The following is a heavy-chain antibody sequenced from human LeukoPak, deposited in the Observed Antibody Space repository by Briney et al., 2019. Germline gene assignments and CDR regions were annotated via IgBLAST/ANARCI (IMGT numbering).Heavy chain of an antibody. CDR2: IYTSGST. CDR1: GGSISSGSYY. Sequence: MASQTLSLTCTVSGGSISSGSYYWSWIRQPAGKGLEWIGRIYTSGSTNYNPSLKSRVTISVDTSKNQFSLKLSSVTAADTAFYYCARYIVSYPHDAFDIWGQGTMVTVSS. D-gene: IGHD1-26*01. CDR3: ARYIVSYPHDAFDI. J-gene: IGHJ3*02. V-gene: IGHV4-61*02.